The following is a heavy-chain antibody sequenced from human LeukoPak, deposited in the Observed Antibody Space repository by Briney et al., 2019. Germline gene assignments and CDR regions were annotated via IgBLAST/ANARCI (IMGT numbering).Heavy chain of an antibody. Sequence: ASVKVSCKASGYTFTSYGISWVRQAPGQGLEWMGWISAYNGNTNYAQKLQGRVTMTTDTSTSTAYMELRSLRSDDTAVYYCARERHKLGATDPFDYWGQGTLVTVSS. V-gene: IGHV1-18*01. J-gene: IGHJ4*02. D-gene: IGHD1-26*01. CDR2: ISAYNGNT. CDR3: ARERHKLGATDPFDY. CDR1: GYTFTSYG.